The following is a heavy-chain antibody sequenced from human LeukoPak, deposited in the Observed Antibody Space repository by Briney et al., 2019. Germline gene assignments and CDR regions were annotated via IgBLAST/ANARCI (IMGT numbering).Heavy chain of an antibody. CDR3: ARADYDFWSGVPRHFDY. J-gene: IGHJ4*02. Sequence: SETLSLTCTVSGGSISSHYWSWIRQPPGKGLEWIGYIYYSGSTNYNPSLKSRVTISVDTSKNQFSLKLSSVTAADTAVYYCARADYDFWSGVPRHFDYWGQGTLVTVSS. V-gene: IGHV4-59*11. CDR2: IYYSGST. CDR1: GGSISSHY. D-gene: IGHD3-3*01.